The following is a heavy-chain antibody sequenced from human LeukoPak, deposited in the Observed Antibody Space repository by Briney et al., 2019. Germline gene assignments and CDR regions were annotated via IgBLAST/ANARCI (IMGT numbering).Heavy chain of an antibody. CDR2: IYYSGST. V-gene: IGHV4-59*01. Sequence: SSETLSLTCTVSGGSISSYYWSWIRQPPGKGLEWIGYIYYSGSTNYNPSLKSRVTISVDTSKNQFSLKLSSVTAADTAVYYCARQLAAALNWFDPWGQGTLVTVSS. J-gene: IGHJ5*02. D-gene: IGHD6-13*01. CDR1: GGSISSYY. CDR3: ARQLAAALNWFDP.